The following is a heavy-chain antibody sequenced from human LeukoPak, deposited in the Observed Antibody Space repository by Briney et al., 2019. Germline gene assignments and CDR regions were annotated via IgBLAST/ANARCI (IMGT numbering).Heavy chain of an antibody. CDR3: ARSRRGRPLPV. D-gene: IGHD5-12*01. V-gene: IGHV4-39*07. CDR1: GDSIESSGFY. CDR2: IHYSGNT. J-gene: IGHJ6*04. Sequence: TSETLSLTCSVSGDSIESSGFYWDWIRQSPGKGLEWIGNIHYSGNTYYNPSFNSRVSVSSDTSKNQFSLKLTSVTAANSAVYYCARSRRGRPLPVWGNGTTVIVSS.